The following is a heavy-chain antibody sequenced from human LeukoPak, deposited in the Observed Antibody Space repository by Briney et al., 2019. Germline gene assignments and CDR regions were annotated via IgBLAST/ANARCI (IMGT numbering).Heavy chain of an antibody. V-gene: IGHV3-21*01. CDR2: ISSSSSYI. D-gene: IGHD5-18*01. CDR3: AKGPRGYSYGQADY. J-gene: IGHJ4*02. CDR1: GFTFSSYS. Sequence: GGSLRLSCAASGFTFSSYSMNWVRQAPGKGLEWVSSISSSSSYIYYADSVKGRFTISRDNAKNSLYLQMNSLRAEDTAVYYCAKGPRGYSYGQADYWGQGTLVTVSS.